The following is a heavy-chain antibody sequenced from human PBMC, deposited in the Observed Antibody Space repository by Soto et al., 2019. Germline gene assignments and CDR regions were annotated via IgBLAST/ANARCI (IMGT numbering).Heavy chain of an antibody. CDR1: GGSIISYY. CDR3: ARSGYYYDRFYFDY. D-gene: IGHD3-22*01. CDR2: IYYSGST. Sequence: PSETLSLTCTVSGGSIISYYWSWIRQPPGKGLEWIGYIYYSGSTNYNPSLKSRVTISVDTSKNQFSLKLSSVTAADTAVYYCARSGYYYDRFYFDYWGQGTLVTVSS. V-gene: IGHV4-59*01. J-gene: IGHJ4*02.